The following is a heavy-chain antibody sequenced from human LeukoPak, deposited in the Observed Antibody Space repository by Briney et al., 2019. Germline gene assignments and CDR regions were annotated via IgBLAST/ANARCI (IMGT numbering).Heavy chain of an antibody. D-gene: IGHD4-23*01. J-gene: IGHJ4*02. Sequence: IPSETLSLTCTVPGGSISSSSYYWGWIRQPPGKGLEWIGSIYYSGSTYYNPSLKSRVTISVDTSKNQFSLKLSSVTAADTAVYYCAGSIRWYLAFDYWGQGTLVTVSS. CDR2: IYYSGST. CDR3: AGSIRWYLAFDY. V-gene: IGHV4-39*01. CDR1: GGSISSSSYY.